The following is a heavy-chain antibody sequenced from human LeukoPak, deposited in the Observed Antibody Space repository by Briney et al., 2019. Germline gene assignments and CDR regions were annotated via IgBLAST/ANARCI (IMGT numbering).Heavy chain of an antibody. V-gene: IGHV1-18*01. Sequence: ASVKVSCKASGYTFTSYGISWVRQAPGQGLEWMGWISAYNGNTNYAQKLQGRVTMTTDTSTSTAYMELRSLRSDDTAVYYCARDRSVTMVRGVKNDYWGQGTLVTVSS. J-gene: IGHJ4*02. CDR2: ISAYNGNT. CDR1: GYTFTSYG. D-gene: IGHD3-10*01. CDR3: ARDRSVTMVRGVKNDY.